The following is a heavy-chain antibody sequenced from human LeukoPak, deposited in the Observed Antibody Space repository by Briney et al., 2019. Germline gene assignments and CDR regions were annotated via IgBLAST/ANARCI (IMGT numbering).Heavy chain of an antibody. Sequence: SVKVSCKASGGTFSSYAISWVRQAPGQGLGWMGGIIPIFGTANYAQKFQGRVTITADESTSTAYMELSSLRSEDTAVYYCALQLPHAFDIWGQGTMVTVSS. CDR2: IIPIFGTA. D-gene: IGHD2-2*01. J-gene: IGHJ3*02. CDR1: GGTFSSYA. CDR3: ALQLPHAFDI. V-gene: IGHV1-69*13.